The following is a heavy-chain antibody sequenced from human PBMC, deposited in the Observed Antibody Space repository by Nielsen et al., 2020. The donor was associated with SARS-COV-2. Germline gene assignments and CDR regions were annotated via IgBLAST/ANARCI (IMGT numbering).Heavy chain of an antibody. CDR2: IYYSGST. CDR3: AREHSSSRAFDI. D-gene: IGHD6-6*01. CDR1: GGSISSYY. Sequence: SETLSLTCTVSGGSISSYYWSWIRQPPGKGPEWIGYIYYSGSTNYNPSLKSRVTISVDTSKNQFSLKLSSVTAADTAVYYCAREHSSSRAFDIWGQGTMVTVSS. V-gene: IGHV4-59*01. J-gene: IGHJ3*02.